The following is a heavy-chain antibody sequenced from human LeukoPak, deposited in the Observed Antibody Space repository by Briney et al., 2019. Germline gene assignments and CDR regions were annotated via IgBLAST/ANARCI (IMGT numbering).Heavy chain of an antibody. Sequence: PGGSLRLSCAASGFTFSSYSMNWVRQAPGKGLEWVSSISSSSSYIYYADSVKGRFTISRDNAKNSLYLQMNSLRAEDTAVYYCARESYGDYEGGAFDIWGQGTMVTVSS. V-gene: IGHV3-21*04. CDR2: ISSSSSYI. CDR1: GFTFSSYS. D-gene: IGHD4-17*01. J-gene: IGHJ3*02. CDR3: ARESYGDYEGGAFDI.